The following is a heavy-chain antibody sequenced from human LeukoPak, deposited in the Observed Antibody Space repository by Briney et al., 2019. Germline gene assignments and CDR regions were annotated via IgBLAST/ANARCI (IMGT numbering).Heavy chain of an antibody. CDR2: IIPILGIA. CDR3: ARESGSYWGRGYYFDY. D-gene: IGHD1-26*01. CDR1: GGTFSSYA. J-gene: IGHJ4*02. V-gene: IGHV1-69*04. Sequence: GASVKVSCKASGGTFSSYAISWVRQAPGQGLEWMGRIIPILGIANYAQKFQGRVTITADKSTSTAYMELSSLRSEDTAVYYCARESGSYWGRGYYFDYWGQGTLVTVSS.